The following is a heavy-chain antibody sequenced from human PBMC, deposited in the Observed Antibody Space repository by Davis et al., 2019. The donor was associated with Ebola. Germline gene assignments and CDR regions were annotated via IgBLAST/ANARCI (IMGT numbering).Heavy chain of an antibody. D-gene: IGHD2-8*02. CDR3: ARDRGCTGGVCYTFDY. Sequence: MPSETLSLTCTVSGGSVSNYYWSWIRQPPGKGLEWIGYIYYSGSTNYNPSLKSRVTISVDTSKNQFSLKLSSVTAADTAVYYCARDRGCTGGVCYTFDYWGQGTLVTVSS. CDR2: IYYSGST. V-gene: IGHV4-59*02. J-gene: IGHJ4*02. CDR1: GGSVSNYY.